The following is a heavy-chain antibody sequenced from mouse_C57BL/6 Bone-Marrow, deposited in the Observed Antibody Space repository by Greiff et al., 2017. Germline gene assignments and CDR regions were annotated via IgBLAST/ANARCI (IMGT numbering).Heavy chain of an antibody. Sequence: QVQLQQPGAELVKPGASVKVSCKASGYTFTSYWMHWVKQRPGQGLEWIGRIHPSDSDTNYNQKFQGKATLTVDNSSSTAYMQLSSLTSEDSAVYYCAIDPPHFAWFAYWGQGTLVTVSA. J-gene: IGHJ3*01. CDR3: AIDPPHFAWFAY. V-gene: IGHV1-74*01. D-gene: IGHD1-2*01. CDR2: IHPSDSDT. CDR1: GYTFTSYW.